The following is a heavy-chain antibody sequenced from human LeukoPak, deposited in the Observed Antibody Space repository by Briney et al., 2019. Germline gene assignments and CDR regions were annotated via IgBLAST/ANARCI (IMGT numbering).Heavy chain of an antibody. D-gene: IGHD1-26*01. V-gene: IGHV1-46*01. J-gene: IGHJ4*02. Sequence: ASVKVSCTASGYTLTGYYMHWVRQAPGQGLEWMGFINPSGGSTSYAQMFQGRVTMTRDMSTSTVYMELTSLRSEDTAVYYCARNIGSGFDYWGQGTLVTVSS. CDR1: GYTLTGYY. CDR3: ARNIGSGFDY. CDR2: INPSGGST.